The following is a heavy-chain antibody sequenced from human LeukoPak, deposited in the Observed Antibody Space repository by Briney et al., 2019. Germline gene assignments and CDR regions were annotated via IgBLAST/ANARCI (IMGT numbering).Heavy chain of an antibody. J-gene: IGHJ4*02. V-gene: IGHV3-11*03. CDR1: GFTFSDCY. CDR3: ARSRGPHYYDSSGYRTFDY. D-gene: IGHD3-22*01. Sequence: PGGSLRLSCAASGFTFSDCYMSWISQAPGKGLEWVSYISSSSSYTNYADSVKGRFTISRDNAKNSLFLQMNSLRAEDTAVYYCARSRGPHYYDSSGYRTFDYWGQGTLVTVSS. CDR2: ISSSSSYT.